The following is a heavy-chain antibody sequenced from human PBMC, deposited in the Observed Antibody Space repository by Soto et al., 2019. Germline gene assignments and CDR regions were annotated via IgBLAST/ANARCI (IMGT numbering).Heavy chain of an antibody. CDR1: GGSFNGYY. CDR3: ASQRPTVTTFDY. V-gene: IGHV4-34*01. Sequence: QVQLRQWGAGLVKPSETLSLTCAVYGGSFNGYYWNWIRQPPGKGLEWIGEINHSGSTNYNPSLKSRVSISVDTSKNQFSLRLSSVTAADTAGYYCASQRPTVTTFDYWGQGTLVTVSS. J-gene: IGHJ4*02. CDR2: INHSGST. D-gene: IGHD4-17*01.